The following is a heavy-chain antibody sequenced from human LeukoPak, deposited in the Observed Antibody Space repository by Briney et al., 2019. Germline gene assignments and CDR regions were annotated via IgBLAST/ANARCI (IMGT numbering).Heavy chain of an antibody. D-gene: IGHD6-19*01. CDR1: GFLFSSYS. CDR2: ISSSSIYI. V-gene: IGHV3-21*01. CDR3: ARGASVVAGSDNAFDI. Sequence: GSLRLSFAGSGFLFSSYSMNWVRPAPGKGLEWVSSISSSSIYIYYADSVKGRFTISRDNAKKSVHLQMNSLRAEDTAVYYCARGASVVAGSDNAFDIWGQGTMVTVSS. J-gene: IGHJ3*02.